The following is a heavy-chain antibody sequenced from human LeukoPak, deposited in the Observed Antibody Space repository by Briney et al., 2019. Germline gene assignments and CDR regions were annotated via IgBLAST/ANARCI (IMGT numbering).Heavy chain of an antibody. V-gene: IGHV1-69*05. D-gene: IGHD3-22*01. CDR2: IIPIFGTA. Sequence: ASVKVSCKASGGTFSSCAISWVRQAPGQGLEWMGGIIPIFGTANYAQKFQGRVTITTDESTSTAYMELSSLRSEDTAVYYCARAHYYDSTGYYPYYFDYWGQGTLATVSS. CDR1: GGTFSSCA. CDR3: ARAHYYDSTGYYPYYFDY. J-gene: IGHJ4*02.